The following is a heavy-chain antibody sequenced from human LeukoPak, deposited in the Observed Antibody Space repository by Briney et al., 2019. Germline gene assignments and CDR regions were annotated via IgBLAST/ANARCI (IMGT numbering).Heavy chain of an antibody. D-gene: IGHD2-15*01. CDR1: GYTFTGYY. CDR3: ARTKDIVVVVAADELFFDY. CDR2: INPNSGGT. V-gene: IGHV1-2*02. J-gene: IGHJ4*02. Sequence: ASVKASCKASGYTFTGYYMHWVRQAPGQGLEWMGWINPNSGGTNYAQKFQGRVTMTRDTSISTAYMELSRLRSDDTAVYYCARTKDIVVVVAADELFFDYWGQGTLVTVSS.